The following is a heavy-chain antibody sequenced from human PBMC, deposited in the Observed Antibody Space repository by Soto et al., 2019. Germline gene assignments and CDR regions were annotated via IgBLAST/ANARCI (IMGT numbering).Heavy chain of an antibody. Sequence: GGSLRLSCAVAGYTFGSHWMHWVRQAPGKGLEWVSRMNSDGGIINYADSVKGRFTVSRDNAKNTLYLQMNSLRVEDTAVYYCATAEVDYWGPGTMVTVYS. CDR3: ATAEVDY. CDR2: MNSDGGII. CDR1: GYTFGSHW. V-gene: IGHV3-74*01. J-gene: IGHJ4*02.